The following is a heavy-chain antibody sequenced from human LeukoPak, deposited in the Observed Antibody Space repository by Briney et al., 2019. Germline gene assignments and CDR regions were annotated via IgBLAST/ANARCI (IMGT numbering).Heavy chain of an antibody. CDR1: GGTFSSYA. J-gene: IGHJ4*02. Sequence: GASVKVSCKASGGTFSSYAISWVRQAPGQGLEWMGGIIPIFGTANYAQKFQGRVTITTDESTSTAYMELSSLRSEDTAVYYCARGMDQTAPFDYWGQGTLVTVSS. CDR3: ARGMDQTAPFDY. D-gene: IGHD2-8*01. CDR2: IIPIFGTA. V-gene: IGHV1-69*05.